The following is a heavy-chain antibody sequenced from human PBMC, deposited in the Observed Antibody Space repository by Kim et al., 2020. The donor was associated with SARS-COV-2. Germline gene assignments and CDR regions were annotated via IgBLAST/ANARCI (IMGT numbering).Heavy chain of an antibody. CDR2: IKSKTDGGTL. V-gene: IGHV3-15*01. CDR1: GFTFTDAW. CDR3: SDLPLGS. D-gene: IGHD2-21*02. Sequence: GGSLRLSCAASGFTFTDAWMSWVRQAPGKGLEWVARIKSKTDGGTLDYAAPVKGRFTISRDDSKNMLYLQMNSLKTEDTAMYYCSDLPLGSWGQGTLVTVSS. J-gene: IGHJ5*02.